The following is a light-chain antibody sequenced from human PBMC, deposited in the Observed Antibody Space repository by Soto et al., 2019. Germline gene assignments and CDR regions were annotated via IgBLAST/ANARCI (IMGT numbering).Light chain of an antibody. V-gene: IGLV2-8*01. CDR2: EVS. CDR1: SSDVGGYNY. J-gene: IGLJ1*01. CDR3: SSYAGSNTSV. Sequence: QSVLTQPPSASGSPGQSVTISCTVTSSDVGGYNYVSWYQQHPGKAPKLMIYEVSKRPSGVPDRFSGSKSGNTASLTVSGLQPEDEADYYCSSYAGSNTSVFGTGTKVTVL.